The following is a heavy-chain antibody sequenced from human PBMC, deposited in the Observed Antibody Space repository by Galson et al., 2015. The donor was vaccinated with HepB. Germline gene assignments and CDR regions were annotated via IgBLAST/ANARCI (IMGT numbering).Heavy chain of an antibody. D-gene: IGHD3-16*01. CDR1: GGTFSSYG. Sequence: SVKVSCKASGGTFSSYGISWVRQAPGQGLEWMGGIIPISGTANYAQKFQGRVTITADESTSTAYMELRSLRSEDTALYYCARDRGAGTKATTFARRLAAGLRRQDKRYHNDCYMDVWGQGTPVTVSS. CDR2: IIPISGTA. V-gene: IGHV1-69*13. J-gene: IGHJ6*03. CDR3: ARDRGAGTKATTFARRLAAGLRRQDKRYHNDCYMDV.